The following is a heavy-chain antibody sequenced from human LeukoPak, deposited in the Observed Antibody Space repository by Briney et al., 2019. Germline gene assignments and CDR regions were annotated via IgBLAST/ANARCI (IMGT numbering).Heavy chain of an antibody. CDR3: ARWGREVARPIYYYYYGMDV. CDR2: INPVGGSA. V-gene: IGHV1-46*01. Sequence: ASVKVSCKASGYTFTTYYIHWVRQAPGQGLEWMGIINPVGGSATYAQKFQGRVTMTRDTSTSTVYMELGSLRSEDTAVYYCARWGREVARPIYYYYYGMDVWGQGTTVTVSS. CDR1: GYTFTTYY. J-gene: IGHJ6*02. D-gene: IGHD5-12*01.